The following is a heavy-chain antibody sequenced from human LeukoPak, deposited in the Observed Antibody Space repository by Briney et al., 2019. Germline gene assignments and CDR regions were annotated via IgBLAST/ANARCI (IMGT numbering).Heavy chain of an antibody. V-gene: IGHV1-69*04. CDR1: GGTFSSYA. J-gene: IGHJ6*02. CDR2: IIPILGIA. D-gene: IGHD6-13*01. CDR3: ARVPYSSSWYYYYGMDV. Sequence: GASVKVSCKASGGTFSSYAISWVRQAPGQGLEWMGRIIPILGIANYAQKFQGRVTITADKSTSTAYMELSSLRSEDTAVYYCARVPYSSSWYYYYGMDVWGQGTTVTVSS.